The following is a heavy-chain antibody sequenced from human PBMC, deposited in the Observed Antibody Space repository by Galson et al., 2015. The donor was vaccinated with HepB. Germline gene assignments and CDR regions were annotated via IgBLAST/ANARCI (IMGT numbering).Heavy chain of an antibody. CDR2: ISGYNGNT. CDR1: GYSFTQYG. D-gene: IGHD3-16*01. CDR3: ARARYDTSAPDH. V-gene: IGHV1-18*01. Sequence: VKRPGASVKVSCKASGYSFTQYGITWVRQAPGQGLEWMGWISGYNGNTNYAQNLQSRVTMTTDTSPTTVYMELRSLRSDDTAVYYCARARYDTSAPDHWGQGTLVTVSS. J-gene: IGHJ5*02.